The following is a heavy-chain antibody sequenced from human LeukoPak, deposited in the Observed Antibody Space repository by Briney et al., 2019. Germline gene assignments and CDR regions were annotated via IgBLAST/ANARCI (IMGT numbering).Heavy chain of an antibody. CDR3: ARDNSVGDIAWWFDP. Sequence: SVKVSCKASGYTFTSHYMHWVRQAPGQGLEWMGGIIPIFGTANYAQKFQGRVTITADESTSTAYMELSSLRSEDTAVYYCARDNSVGDIAWWFDPWGQGTLVTVSS. J-gene: IGHJ5*02. CDR2: IIPIFGTA. D-gene: IGHD3-16*02. CDR1: GYTFTSHY. V-gene: IGHV1-69*13.